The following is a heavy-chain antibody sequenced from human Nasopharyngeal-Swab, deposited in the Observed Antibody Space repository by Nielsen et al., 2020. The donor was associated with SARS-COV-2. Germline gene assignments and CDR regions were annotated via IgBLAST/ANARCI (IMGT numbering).Heavy chain of an antibody. CDR2: ISGSGGST. CDR1: GFTFSSYA. Sequence: GGSLRLSCAASGFTFSSYAMSWVRQAPGKGLEWVSAISGSGGSTYYADSVKGRFTISRDNSKNTLYLQMNSLRAEDTAVYYCARDFDPANLIVATMGYWGQGTLVTVSS. V-gene: IGHV3-23*01. CDR3: ARDFDPANLIVATMGY. D-gene: IGHD5-12*01. J-gene: IGHJ4*02.